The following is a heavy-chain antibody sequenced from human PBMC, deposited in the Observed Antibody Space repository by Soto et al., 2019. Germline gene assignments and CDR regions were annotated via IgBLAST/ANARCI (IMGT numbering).Heavy chain of an antibody. J-gene: IGHJ6*02. CDR3: AKHGITGTTENYYYGMDV. Sequence: QVQLVESGGGVVQPGRSLRLSCAASGFTFSSYGMHWVRQAPGKGLEWVAVISYDGSNKYYADSVKGRFTISRDNSKNTLYLKMNSLRAEDTAVYYCAKHGITGTTENYYYGMDVWGQGTTVTVSS. CDR2: ISYDGSNK. CDR1: GFTFSSYG. D-gene: IGHD1-7*01. V-gene: IGHV3-30*18.